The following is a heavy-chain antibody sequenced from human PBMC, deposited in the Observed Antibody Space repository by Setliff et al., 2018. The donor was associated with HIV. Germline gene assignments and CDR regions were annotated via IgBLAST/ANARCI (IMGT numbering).Heavy chain of an antibody. CDR2: ISGSGTTT. CDR3: GILPPGE. CDR1: GFIFNNFW. D-gene: IGHD3-16*01. J-gene: IGHJ4*02. V-gene: IGHV3-74*01. Sequence: PGGSLRLSCSTSGFIFNNFWMHWVRQAPGKGLVWVSCISGSGTTTKYADSVRGRFTISRDNTKNMVYLQMTGLRVEDTAVYYCGILPPGEWGQGKMVTVSS.